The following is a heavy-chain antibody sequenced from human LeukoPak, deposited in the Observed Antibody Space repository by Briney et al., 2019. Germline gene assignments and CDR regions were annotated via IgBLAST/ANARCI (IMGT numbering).Heavy chain of an antibody. CDR3: ARDWGGYGPTSHDY. CDR2: ISSDGSST. J-gene: IGHJ4*02. CDR1: GFTFSSYW. Sequence: GGSLRLSCGASGFTFSSYWMHWVRQAPGRGLVWVSRISSDGSSTIYADSVKGRFTISRDNAKNTLYLQMNSLRAEDTAVYYCARDWGGYGPTSHDYWGQGTLVTVSS. V-gene: IGHV3-74*01. D-gene: IGHD3-16*01.